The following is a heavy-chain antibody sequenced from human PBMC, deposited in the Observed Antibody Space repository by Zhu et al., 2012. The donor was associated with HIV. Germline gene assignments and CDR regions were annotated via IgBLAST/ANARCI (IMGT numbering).Heavy chain of an antibody. Sequence: QVQLQESGPGLVKPSGTLSLTCAVSGGSISSNWWSWVRQSPGKGLEWIGEVHHSGSTNSNPSLKNRVTTSLDKSKSQFSLNLNSVTAEDTAVYYCARDGPGDDAFDVWGQGTMVTVSS. J-gene: IGHJ3*01. CDR3: ARDGPGDDAFDV. CDR1: GGSISSNW. CDR2: VHHSGST. V-gene: IGHV4-4*02.